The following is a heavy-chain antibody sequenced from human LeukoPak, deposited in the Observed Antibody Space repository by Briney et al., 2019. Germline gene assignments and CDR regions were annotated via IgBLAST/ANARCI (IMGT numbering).Heavy chain of an antibody. V-gene: IGHV3-48*03. Sequence: PGGSLRLSCTVSGFPFSSYEMNWVRQAPGKGLEWVSYISSGAITIYYADSVKGRFTISRDNARNSVYLQMHSLRAEDTAVYYCAREGKGLLNRLFDFWGQGALVTVSS. CDR2: ISSGAITI. CDR1: GFPFSSYE. D-gene: IGHD2-8*01. J-gene: IGHJ4*02. CDR3: AREGKGLLNRLFDF.